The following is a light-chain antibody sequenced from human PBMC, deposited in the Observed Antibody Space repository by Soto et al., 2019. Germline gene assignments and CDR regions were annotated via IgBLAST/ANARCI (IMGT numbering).Light chain of an antibody. J-gene: IGKJ4*01. V-gene: IGKV1-39*01. CDR1: QTINTA. CDR3: QQSYSAPT. CDR2: ATS. Sequence: DIPMTQSTSSLSASIGDRVTITCRASQTINTALNWYQQKPGKAPELLIYATSILQSGVPSRFSGSGFGTNFILTISSLQPEDFATYYCQQSYSAPTFGGGTKVEVK.